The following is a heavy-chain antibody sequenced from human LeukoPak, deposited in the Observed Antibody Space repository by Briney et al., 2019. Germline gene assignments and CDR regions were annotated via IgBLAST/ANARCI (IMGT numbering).Heavy chain of an antibody. J-gene: IGHJ3*02. Sequence: ASVKVSCKSSGYTFTSYYMHWVRQAPGQGLEWMGIINPSGGSTSYAQKFQGRVTMTRDTSTSTVYMEPSSLRSEDTAVYYCARGEPSYYYEGAFDIWGQGTMVTVSS. CDR3: ARGEPSYYYEGAFDI. D-gene: IGHD3-22*01. CDR2: INPSGGST. CDR1: GYTFTSYY. V-gene: IGHV1-46*01.